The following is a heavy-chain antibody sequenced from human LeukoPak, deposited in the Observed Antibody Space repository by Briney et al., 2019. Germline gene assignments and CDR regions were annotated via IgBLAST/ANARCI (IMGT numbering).Heavy chain of an antibody. D-gene: IGHD6-13*01. J-gene: IGHJ5*02. Sequence: ASVKVSCKASGYTFTGYYMHWVRQAPGQGLEWMGWINPNSGGTNYAQKFQGRVTMTRDTSISTAYMELSRLRSDDTAVYYCAGRSSLYSGWFHPWGPGTLGTGS. V-gene: IGHV1-2*02. CDR2: INPNSGGT. CDR1: GYTFTGYY. CDR3: AGRSSLYSGWFHP.